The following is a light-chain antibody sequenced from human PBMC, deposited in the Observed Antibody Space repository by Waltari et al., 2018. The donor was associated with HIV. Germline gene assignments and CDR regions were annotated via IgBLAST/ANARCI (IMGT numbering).Light chain of an antibody. J-gene: IGLJ1*01. V-gene: IGLV3-21*02. CDR1: TIGSKS. Sequence: SSVLTQPPSVSVAPGQTARITCGGNTIGSKSVPRYQQKPGKAPVLVVYDDSDRPSGIPERFSGSNSGNTATLTISRVEAGDEADYYCQVWDSSSDHYVFATGTKVTVL. CDR2: DDS. CDR3: QVWDSSSDHYV.